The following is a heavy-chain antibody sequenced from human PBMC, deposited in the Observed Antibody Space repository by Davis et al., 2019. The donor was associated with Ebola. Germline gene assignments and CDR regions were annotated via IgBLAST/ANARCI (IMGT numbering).Heavy chain of an antibody. Sequence: GESLKISCAASVFTFSSYDMHWVRQATGKGLEWVSAIGTAGDTYYPGSVKGRFTISREKAKNSLYLQMNSLGGEDTAVYYCARAGFGEIYFDYWGQGTLVTVSS. D-gene: IGHD3-10*01. CDR2: IGTAGDT. CDR3: ARAGFGEIYFDY. J-gene: IGHJ4*02. V-gene: IGHV3-13*01. CDR1: VFTFSSYD.